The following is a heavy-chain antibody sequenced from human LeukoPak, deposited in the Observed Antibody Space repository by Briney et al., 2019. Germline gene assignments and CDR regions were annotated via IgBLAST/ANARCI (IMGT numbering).Heavy chain of an antibody. CDR1: GYTFTGYY. D-gene: IGHD3-3*01. V-gene: IGHV1-2*02. CDR2: INPNSGGT. CDR3: AREFYGVAGVDY. Sequence: APVKVSCKASGYTFTGYYMHWVRRAPGQGLEWMGWINPNSGGTNYAQKFQGRVTMTRDTSISTAYMELSRLRSDDTAVYYCAREFYGVAGVDYWGQGTLVTVSS. J-gene: IGHJ4*02.